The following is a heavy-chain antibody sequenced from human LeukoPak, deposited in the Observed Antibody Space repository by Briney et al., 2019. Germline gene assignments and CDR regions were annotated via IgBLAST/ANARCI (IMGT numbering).Heavy chain of an antibody. Sequence: SETLSLTCTVSASISSGDYYWNWIRQPAGKGLEWIGRVSASGYTSYNPSLRSRITISVDTSKNQFSLELTSVTAADTAVYYCARSELLWFGGVNSGFDYWGQGTLVTVSS. CDR2: VSASGYT. J-gene: IGHJ4*02. V-gene: IGHV4-61*02. CDR3: ARSELLWFGGVNSGFDY. D-gene: IGHD3-10*01. CDR1: ASISSGDYY.